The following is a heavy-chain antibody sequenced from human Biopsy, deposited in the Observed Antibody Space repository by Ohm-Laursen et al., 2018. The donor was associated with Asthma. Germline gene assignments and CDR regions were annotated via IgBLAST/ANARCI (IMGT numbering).Heavy chain of an antibody. V-gene: IGHV4-59*11. CDR1: GCSIRSHD. J-gene: IGHJ5*02. Sequence: SETLSLTCTVSGCSIRSHDWTWIRLPPGKGLEYIGDVSHTGSTNYNPSLKRRVTMSLDTSKNQFSLRLTSVTPADTAVYYCARLADCSGGACYSYGWFDPWGHGTRVTVSS. CDR3: ARLADCSGGACYSYGWFDP. D-gene: IGHD2-15*01. CDR2: VSHTGST.